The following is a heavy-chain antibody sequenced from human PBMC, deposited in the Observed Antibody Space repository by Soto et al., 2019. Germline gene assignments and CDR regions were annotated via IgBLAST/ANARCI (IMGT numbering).Heavy chain of an antibody. CDR1: GLAFSNYA. V-gene: IGHV3-23*01. CDR2: ITASGYSA. CDR3: AKGDLLWDPFDF. J-gene: IGHJ4*02. Sequence: EAQLLESGGGLVQPGGSLRLSCAASGLAFSNYAMTWVRQAPGKGLEWVSIITASGYSAYYRGAVKGRFTTSRDNSRSTLYLQMNGLRADDTAVYYCAKGDLLWDPFDFWGQGTLVTVSS. D-gene: IGHD3-16*01.